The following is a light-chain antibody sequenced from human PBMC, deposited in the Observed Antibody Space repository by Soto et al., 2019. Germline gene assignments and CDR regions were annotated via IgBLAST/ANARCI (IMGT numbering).Light chain of an antibody. Sequence: QSALTQPASVSGSPGQSVTISCTGTSSDVGGYNYVSWYQQHPGKAPKLMIYDVSNRPSGVSNRFSGSKSGNTASLTISGLLAEDECDYYCSSYTSSSTLVVFGGGTKLTVL. J-gene: IGLJ2*01. CDR3: SSYTSSSTLVV. CDR2: DVS. V-gene: IGLV2-14*01. CDR1: SSDVGGYNY.